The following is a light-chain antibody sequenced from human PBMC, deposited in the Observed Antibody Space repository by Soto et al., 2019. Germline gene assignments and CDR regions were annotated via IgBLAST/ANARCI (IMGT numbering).Light chain of an antibody. CDR3: SSFTSNRIYV. V-gene: IGLV2-14*03. CDR1: HNDIGTYDY. Sequence: QSALTQPTSVSGSTGQSITISCTGNHNDIGTYDYVSWYQQHPGRAPRLLIHGVTTRPSGISDRFSASKSGLTASLTISRLQPEDEADYYCSSFTSNRIYVFGPGTKLTVL. CDR2: GVT. J-gene: IGLJ1*01.